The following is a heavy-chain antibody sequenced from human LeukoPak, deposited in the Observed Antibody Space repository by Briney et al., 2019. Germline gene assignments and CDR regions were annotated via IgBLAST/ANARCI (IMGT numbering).Heavy chain of an antibody. V-gene: IGHV4-39*07. CDR2: IYYSGST. D-gene: IGHD6-13*01. Sequence: PSETLSLTCTVSGGSISSSSYYWGWIRQPPGKGLEWIGSIYYSGSTYYNPSLKSRVTISVDTSKNQFSLKLSSVTAADTAVYYCARDRSSSWATPDWFDPWGQGTLVTVSS. J-gene: IGHJ5*02. CDR1: GGSISSSSYY. CDR3: ARDRSSSWATPDWFDP.